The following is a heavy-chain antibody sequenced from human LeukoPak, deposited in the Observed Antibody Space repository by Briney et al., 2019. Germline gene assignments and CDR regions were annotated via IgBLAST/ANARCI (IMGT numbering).Heavy chain of an antibody. J-gene: IGHJ4*02. CDR2: IYTSGST. CDR3: ARSPNYDSSGYYRDY. CDR1: GGSISSGSYY. D-gene: IGHD3-22*01. V-gene: IGHV4-61*02. Sequence: SETLSLTCTVSGGSISSGSYYWSWIRQPAGKGREWIGRIYTSGSTNYNPSLKSRVTISVDTSKNQFSLKLSSVTAADTAVYYCARSPNYDSSGYYRDYWGQGTLVTVSS.